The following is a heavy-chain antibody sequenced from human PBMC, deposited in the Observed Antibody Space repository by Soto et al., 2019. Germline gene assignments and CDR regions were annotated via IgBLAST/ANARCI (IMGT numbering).Heavy chain of an antibody. CDR1: GFTFSYYG. J-gene: IGHJ4*02. Sequence: QVQLVESGGGVVQPGGSLRLSCAASGFTFSYYGFHWVRQAPGKGLEWVAVMHTGGNEKYYVDSVKGRFTVSRDDSRKMVYPEKRGPRAEDTAEYFCARDADTTGHYSHFDLWGRGALVAVS. CDR3: ARDADTTGHYSHFDL. CDR2: MHTGGNEK. V-gene: IGHV3-33*08. D-gene: IGHD3-9*01.